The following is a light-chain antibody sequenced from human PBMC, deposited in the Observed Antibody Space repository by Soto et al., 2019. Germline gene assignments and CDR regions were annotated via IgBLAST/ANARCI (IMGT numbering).Light chain of an antibody. CDR3: QHFGNSLWT. J-gene: IGKJ1*01. CDR1: QSVASRN. Sequence: ESVWTQSPDPLSLSPGERATRSCSASQSVASRNLAWYQQKSGQAPRLLIYGASSRAIHTPDRFSGSGSGTDFTLTISGLEPEDFAVYYCQHFGNSLWTFGQGGKVDIK. CDR2: GAS. V-gene: IGKV3-20*01.